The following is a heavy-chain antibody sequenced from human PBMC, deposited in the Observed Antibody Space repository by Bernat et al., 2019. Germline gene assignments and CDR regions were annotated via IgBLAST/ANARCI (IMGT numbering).Heavy chain of an antibody. CDR1: GFIFSSYA. J-gene: IGHJ5*02. CDR2: VGGSGVST. CDR3: EKDLRFGSTWP. D-gene: IGHD6-13*01. Sequence: EVQLLESGGGLVQPGDSLRLSCAASGFIFSSYAMSWVRQAPGKGLVWVATVGGSGVSTYYADSAKGRFTISRDNSKHTLYLHMSSLRAEDTAIYYCEKDLRFGSTWPWGQGTLVTVSS. V-gene: IGHV3-23*01.